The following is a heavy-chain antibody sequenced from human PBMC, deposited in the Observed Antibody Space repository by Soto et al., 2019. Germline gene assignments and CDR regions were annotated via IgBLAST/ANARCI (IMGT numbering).Heavy chain of an antibody. J-gene: IGHJ4*02. CDR2: ISSSSSYT. D-gene: IGHD3-10*01. CDR3: ARDGGWFGEFPTIYDY. Sequence: GGSLRLSCAASGFTFSDYYMSWIRQAPGKGLEWVSYISSSSSYTNYADSVKGRFTISRDNAKNSLYLQMNSLRAEDTAVYYCARDGGWFGEFPTIYDYWGQGTLVTVSS. CDR1: GFTFSDYY. V-gene: IGHV3-11*06.